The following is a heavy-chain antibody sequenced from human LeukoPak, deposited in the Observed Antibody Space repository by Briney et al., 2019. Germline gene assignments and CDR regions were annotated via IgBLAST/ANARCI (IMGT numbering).Heavy chain of an antibody. CDR2: INPNSGGT. Sequence: ASVKVSCKASGYTLSGHYLHWVQQAPGQGLEWMGRINPNSGGTKYAQKFQNRVTMTSDTSVSTAYMELNGLRSDDTAIYYCTRSWIQLWTPDFDHWGQGTLVTVSS. D-gene: IGHD5-18*01. CDR1: GYTLSGHY. J-gene: IGHJ4*02. CDR3: TRSWIQLWTPDFDH. V-gene: IGHV1-2*06.